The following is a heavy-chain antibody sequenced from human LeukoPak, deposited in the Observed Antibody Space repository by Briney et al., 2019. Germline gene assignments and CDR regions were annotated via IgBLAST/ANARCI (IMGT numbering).Heavy chain of an antibody. D-gene: IGHD6-13*01. CDR2: ISAYNGNT. Sequence: GASVKVSCKASGYTFTSYGISWVRQAPGQGLEWMGWISAYNGNTNYAQKLQGRVTMTTDTSTSTAYMELRSLRSDDTAVYYCARQGAAGTWYYYYYYMDVGGKGTTVTVSS. CDR1: GYTFTSYG. J-gene: IGHJ6*03. CDR3: ARQGAAGTWYYYYYYMDV. V-gene: IGHV1-18*01.